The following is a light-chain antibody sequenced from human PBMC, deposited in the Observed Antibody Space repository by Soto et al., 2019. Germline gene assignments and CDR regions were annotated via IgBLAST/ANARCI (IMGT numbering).Light chain of an antibody. CDR2: RNN. J-gene: IGLJ1*01. CDR3: AAWDDSLSGLYV. CDR1: SSNIGSNS. V-gene: IGLV1-47*01. Sequence: QSVLTQPPSASGTPGQRVTISCSGSSSNIGSNSVYWYQQFPGTAPKLLIYRNNQRPSGVPDRFSGSKSGTSASLAISGLRSEDEADYHCAAWDDSLSGLYVFGTGTKVTVL.